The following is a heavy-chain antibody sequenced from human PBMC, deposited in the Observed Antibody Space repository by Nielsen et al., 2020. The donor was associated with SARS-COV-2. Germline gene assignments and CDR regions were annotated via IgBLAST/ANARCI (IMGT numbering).Heavy chain of an antibody. CDR2: IIGSGGRT. D-gene: IGHD6-25*01. Sequence: GESLKISCAASGFMFSTYAMSWVRQAPGKGLEWVSGIIGSGGRTHYADSVEGRFTISRDNSKNTLYLQMNSLRAEDTAVYYCAKAFRSSDWVRAATDFWGQGTTVTVSS. CDR3: AKAFRSSDWVRAATDF. V-gene: IGHV3-23*01. CDR1: GFMFSTYA. J-gene: IGHJ6*02.